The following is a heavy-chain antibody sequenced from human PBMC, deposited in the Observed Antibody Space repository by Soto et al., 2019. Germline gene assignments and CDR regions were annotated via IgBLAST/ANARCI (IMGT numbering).Heavy chain of an antibody. D-gene: IGHD3-10*01. Sequence: GGSLRLSCAASGFTFSNAWMNWVRQAPGKGLEWVGRIKSKTDGGTTDYAAPVKGRFTISRDDSKNTLYLQMNSLKTEDTAVYYCTTEVLLWFGAYEIDYWGQGTLVTVSS. CDR1: GFTFSNAW. CDR3: TTEVLLWFGAYEIDY. CDR2: IKSKTDGGTT. V-gene: IGHV3-15*07. J-gene: IGHJ4*02.